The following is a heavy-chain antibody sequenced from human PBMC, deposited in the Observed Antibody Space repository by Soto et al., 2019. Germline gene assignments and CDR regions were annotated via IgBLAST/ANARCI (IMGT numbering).Heavy chain of an antibody. J-gene: IGHJ5*02. CDR1: DGSISSSSYY. Sequence: PSETLSLTCTVSDGSISSSSYYWGWIRQPPGKGLGWIGSIYYSGSTYYNPSLKSRVTISVDTSKNQFSLKLSSVTAADTAVYYCARQDDILTGPFNNWFDPWGQGTLVTVSS. V-gene: IGHV4-39*01. D-gene: IGHD3-9*01. CDR3: ARQDDILTGPFNNWFDP. CDR2: IYYSGST.